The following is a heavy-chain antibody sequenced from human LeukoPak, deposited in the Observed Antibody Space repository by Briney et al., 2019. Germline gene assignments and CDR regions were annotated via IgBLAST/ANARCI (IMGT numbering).Heavy chain of an antibody. CDR3: ARDHKGFTYGGYYYYGMDV. Sequence: GGSLRLSCATSGFTFSSFWMSWVRQAPGKGLEWVANINQGGGEKNYVDSVKGRFTISRDSAKSSLYLQMNSLRAEDTAVYYCARDHKGFTYGGYYYYGMDVWGQGTTVTVSS. CDR1: GFTFSSFW. V-gene: IGHV3-7*01. CDR2: INQGGGEK. D-gene: IGHD3-10*01. J-gene: IGHJ6*02.